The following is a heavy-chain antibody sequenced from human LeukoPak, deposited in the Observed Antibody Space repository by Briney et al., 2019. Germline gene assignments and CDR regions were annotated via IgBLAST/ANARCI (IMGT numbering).Heavy chain of an antibody. J-gene: IGHJ4*02. D-gene: IGHD3-22*01. CDR3: ARRAFSSGYYYFDY. Sequence: SETLSLTCTVSGGSISSYDWSWVRQPPGKGLEWIGYIYYSGSTNYNPSLKSRVTISVDTSKNQFSLKLSSVTAADTAVYYCARRAFSSGYYYFDYWGQGTLVTVSS. CDR1: GGSISSYD. CDR2: IYYSGST. V-gene: IGHV4-59*08.